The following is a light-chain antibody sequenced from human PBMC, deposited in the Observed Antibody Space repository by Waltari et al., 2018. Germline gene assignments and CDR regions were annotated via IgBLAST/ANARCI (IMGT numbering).Light chain of an antibody. J-gene: IGKJ5*01. Sequence: DIVMTQSPDSLAVSLGERATINCKSSQSVLSSSNNKNYLTWYQEKPGQPPKLLIYWASTRESGVPDRFSGSGSGTDFTLTISSLQAEDVAVYYCQQYYRTPITFGQGTRLEIK. CDR2: WAS. V-gene: IGKV4-1*01. CDR3: QQYYRTPIT. CDR1: QSVLSSSNNKNY.